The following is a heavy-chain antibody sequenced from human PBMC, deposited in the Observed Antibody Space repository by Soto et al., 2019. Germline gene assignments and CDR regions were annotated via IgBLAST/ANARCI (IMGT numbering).Heavy chain of an antibody. J-gene: IGHJ4*02. CDR2: IIPIFGTA. Sequence: GASLTGSCTASGGTISRDAISWVRQAPGQGLEWMGGIIPIFGTANYAQKFQGRVTITADESTSTAYMELSSLRSEDTAVYFCARTDYGDYASFDYWGQGTLVTVSS. V-gene: IGHV1-69*01. CDR1: GGTISRDA. CDR3: ARTDYGDYASFDY. D-gene: IGHD4-17*01.